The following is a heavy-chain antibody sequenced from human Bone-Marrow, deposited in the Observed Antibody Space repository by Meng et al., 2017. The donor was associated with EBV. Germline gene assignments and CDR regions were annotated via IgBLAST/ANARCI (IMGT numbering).Heavy chain of an antibody. Sequence: GAEVQQPRAPVKDACRPSGYTFIFSLVHWVPQPPGPGLGWMGRVNPTPGDSNYAQHFQGRVTMTRDKSINTASMELSSLTPDDTAMYYCAVLLSTPLAFDSWGQGTLVTVSS. D-gene: IGHD5/OR15-5a*01. CDR2: VNPTPGDS. V-gene: IGHV1-2*06. J-gene: IGHJ4*02. CDR1: GYTFIFSL. CDR3: AVLLSTPLAFDS.